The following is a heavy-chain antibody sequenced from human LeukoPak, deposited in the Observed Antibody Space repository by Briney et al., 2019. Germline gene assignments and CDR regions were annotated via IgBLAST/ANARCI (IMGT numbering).Heavy chain of an antibody. CDR2: ISPSGGST. CDR1: GYTFTSYY. J-gene: IGHJ4*02. Sequence: GASVEVSCKASGYTFTSYYMHWVRQAPGQGLEWMGIISPSGGSTSYAQKFQGRVTMTRDTSTSTVYMELSSLRSEDTAVYYCARDSLYGVVDYWGQGTLVTVSS. D-gene: IGHD4-17*01. CDR3: ARDSLYGVVDY. V-gene: IGHV1-46*01.